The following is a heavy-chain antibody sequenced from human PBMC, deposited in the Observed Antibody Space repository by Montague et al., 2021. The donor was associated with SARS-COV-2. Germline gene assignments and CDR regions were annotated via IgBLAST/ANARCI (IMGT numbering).Heavy chain of an antibody. CDR1: GFTVSSNY. V-gene: IGHV3-53*04. CDR2: IYSGGST. D-gene: IGHD6-19*01. J-gene: IGHJ6*02. CDR3: VREGQIGWYDPWYYYGMDV. Sequence: SLRLSCAASGFTVSSNYMSWVRQAPGKGLEWVSVIYSGGSTYYADSVKGRFTISRHNSKNTLYLQMNSLRAEDTAVYYCVREGQIGWYDPWYYYGMDVWGQGTTVTVSS.